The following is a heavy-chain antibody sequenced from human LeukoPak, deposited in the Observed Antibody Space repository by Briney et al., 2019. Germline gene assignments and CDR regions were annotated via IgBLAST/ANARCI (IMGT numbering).Heavy chain of an antibody. D-gene: IGHD5-18*01. CDR2: INSDGSST. J-gene: IGHJ4*02. CDR3: ARDLPYSYGYNY. V-gene: IGHV3-74*01. CDR1: GFTFSSHL. Sequence: GGSLRLSCAASGFTFSSHLMHWVRQAPGKGLVWVSRINSDGSSTSYADSVKGRFTISRDNAKNTLYLQMNSLRAEDTAVYYCARDLPYSYGYNYWGQGTLVTVSS.